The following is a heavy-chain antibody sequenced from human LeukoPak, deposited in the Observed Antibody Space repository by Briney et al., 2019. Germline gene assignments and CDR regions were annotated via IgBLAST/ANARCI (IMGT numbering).Heavy chain of an antibody. CDR1: GGSTSSSSYY. CDR2: IYYSGST. D-gene: IGHD3-9*01. V-gene: IGHV4-39*01. Sequence: SETLSLTCTVSGGSTSSSSYYWGWIRQPPGKGLKWIGSIYYSGSTYYNPSLKSRVTISVDTSKNQFSLKLSSVTAADTAVYYCARLVLLTYYDILTGSGEFDYWGQGTLVTVSS. J-gene: IGHJ4*02. CDR3: ARLVLLTYYDILTGSGEFDY.